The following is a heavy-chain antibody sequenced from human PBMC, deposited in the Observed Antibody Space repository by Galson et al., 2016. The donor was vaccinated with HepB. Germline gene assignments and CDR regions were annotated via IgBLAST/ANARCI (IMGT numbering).Heavy chain of an antibody. J-gene: IGHJ5*02. CDR1: GYTFTSYA. CDR3: ARVAVPADVNWFDP. D-gene: IGHD2-2*01. V-gene: IGHV1-3*01. CDR2: INAGSGNT. Sequence: SVKVSCKASGYTFTSYAIHWARQAPGQRLEWMGWINAGSGNTKYSQTFQGRVTITRDTFASTAYMELSSLRSEDTAVYYCARVAVPADVNWFDPWGQGTLVTVSS.